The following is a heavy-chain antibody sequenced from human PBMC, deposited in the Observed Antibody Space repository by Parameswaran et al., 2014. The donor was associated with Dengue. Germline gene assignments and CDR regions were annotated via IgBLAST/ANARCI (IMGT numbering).Heavy chain of an antibody. V-gene: IGHV4-34*01. D-gene: IGHD6-13*01. CDR2: INHSGST. J-gene: IGHJ6*02. CDR3: ARGLGYSSGWYGDYYYYGMDV. Sequence: WIRQPQEGLEWIGEINHSGSTNYNPSLKSRVTISVDTSKNQFSLKLSSVTAADTAVYYCARGLGYSSGWYGDYYYYGMDVWGQGTTVTVSS.